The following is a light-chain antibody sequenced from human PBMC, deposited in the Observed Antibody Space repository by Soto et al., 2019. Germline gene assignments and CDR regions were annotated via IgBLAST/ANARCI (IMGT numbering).Light chain of an antibody. CDR3: LSFDSSLSVV. J-gene: IGLJ2*01. CDR1: SSNIGAGYD. Sequence: QSVLTQPPSVSGAPGQRVTISCTGSSSNIGAGYDVHWYQQLPGRAPKLLIYGNTNRTSGVPDRFSGSKSGTSASLAITGLKAEDEDDYYCLSFDSSLSVVFGGGTKLTVL. CDR2: GNT. V-gene: IGLV1-40*01.